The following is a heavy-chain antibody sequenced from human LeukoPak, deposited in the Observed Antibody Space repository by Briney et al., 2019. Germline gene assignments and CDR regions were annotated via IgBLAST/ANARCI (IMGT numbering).Heavy chain of an antibody. V-gene: IGHV1-8*01. Sequence: GASVKVSCKASGYTFTSYDINWVRQATGQGLEWMGWMNPNSGNTGYAQKFQGRVTMTRNTSISTAYMELSSLRSEDTAVYYCARGLDLGRITIFGVVIPGTGNWFDPWGQGTLVTVSS. CDR2: MNPNSGNT. CDR1: GYTFTSYD. CDR3: ARGLDLGRITIFGVVIPGTGNWFDP. D-gene: IGHD3-3*01. J-gene: IGHJ5*02.